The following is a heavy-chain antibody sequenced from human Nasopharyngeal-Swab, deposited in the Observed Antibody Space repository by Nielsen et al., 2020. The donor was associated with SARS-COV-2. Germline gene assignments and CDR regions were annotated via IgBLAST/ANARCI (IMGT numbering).Heavy chain of an antibody. CDR2: ISHDGRFE. D-gene: IGHD1-1*01. V-gene: IGHV3-30*03. Sequence: VRQAPGKGLEWVTIISHDGRFESYADSVKGRFTISSDTSKNTLSLQMSSLRTEDTAVYYCARWNEEGARGYKGMDVWGQGTTVTVSS. J-gene: IGHJ6*02. CDR3: ARWNEEGARGYKGMDV.